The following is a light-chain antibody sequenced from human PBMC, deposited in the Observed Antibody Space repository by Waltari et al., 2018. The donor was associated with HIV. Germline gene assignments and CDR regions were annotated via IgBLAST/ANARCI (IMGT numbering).Light chain of an antibody. CDR2: QDS. Sequence: SYELTQPPSVSVSPGQTASITCSGDKLGDKYACWYQQKPGQSPVLVIYQDSKRPSGIPGRFSGSNSVNTATLTISGTQAMDEADYYCQAWDSSTGVFGTGTKVTVL. CDR3: QAWDSSTGV. V-gene: IGLV3-1*01. J-gene: IGLJ1*01. CDR1: KLGDKY.